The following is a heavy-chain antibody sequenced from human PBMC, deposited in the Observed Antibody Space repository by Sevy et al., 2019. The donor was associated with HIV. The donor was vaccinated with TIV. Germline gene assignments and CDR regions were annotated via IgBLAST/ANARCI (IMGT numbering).Heavy chain of an antibody. CDR2: ISHDGRNHK. CDR3: ARDRGEILRSAFKS. CDR1: GFTFGEYG. Sequence: GGSLRLSCAASGFTFGEYGMHWVRQAPGKGLEWVAVISHDGRNHKYNADFVKGRFTISRDNSKNMVYLQMNSLRVEGKAVYYCARDRGEILRSAFKSWGQGTLVTVSS. V-gene: IGHV3-33*08. J-gene: IGHJ4*02. D-gene: IGHD3-10*01.